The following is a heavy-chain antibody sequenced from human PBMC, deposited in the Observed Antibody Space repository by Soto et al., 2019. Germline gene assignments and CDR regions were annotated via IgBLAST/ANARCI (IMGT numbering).Heavy chain of an antibody. CDR1: AFTFSSYA. CDR3: ARRGSGIYYDY. J-gene: IGHJ4*02. D-gene: IGHD1-26*01. Sequence: EVPLLESGGGLVQPGGSLRLSCTASAFTFSSYAMNWVRQAPGKGLEWVSVISGSGGSTYYADSVKGRFTISRDNSKNTLYLLMNSLRAEDTAVYYCARRGSGIYYDYWGQGTLVTVSS. V-gene: IGHV3-23*01. CDR2: ISGSGGST.